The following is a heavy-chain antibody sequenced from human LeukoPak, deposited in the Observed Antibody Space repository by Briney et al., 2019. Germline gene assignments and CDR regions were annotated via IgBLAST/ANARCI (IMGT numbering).Heavy chain of an antibody. D-gene: IGHD1-26*01. J-gene: IGHJ4*02. CDR2: VSYSGNT. V-gene: IGHV4-59*11. CDR3: ARGGASSRYFGY. Sequence: PSETLSLTCTVSGGSISGHYWSWIRQPPGKGLEWIGFVSYSGNTNYNPSLNGRVTISLDTSKGQFSLSLNSVTAADTAVYFCARGGASSRYFGYWGQGTLVTVSS. CDR1: GGSISGHY.